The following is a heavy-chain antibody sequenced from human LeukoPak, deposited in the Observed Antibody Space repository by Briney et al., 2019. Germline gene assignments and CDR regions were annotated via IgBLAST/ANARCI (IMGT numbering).Heavy chain of an antibody. Sequence: SETLSLTCTVSGGSISSSSYYWDWIRQPPGKGLEWIGAIYYSGNTNYNPSLKSRVTISVDTSKNQFSLKLSSVTAADTAVYYCARHRIPAALSSAFDYWGQGTLVTVSS. CDR3: ARHRIPAALSSAFDY. CDR2: IYYSGNT. D-gene: IGHD2-2*01. J-gene: IGHJ4*02. V-gene: IGHV4-39*01. CDR1: GGSISSSSYY.